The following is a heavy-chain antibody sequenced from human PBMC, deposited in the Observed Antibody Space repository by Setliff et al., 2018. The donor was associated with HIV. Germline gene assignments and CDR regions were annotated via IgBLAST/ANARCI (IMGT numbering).Heavy chain of an antibody. CDR3: ARAPRDGNNYGYQPYYFDY. CDR2: MNPNSGNT. D-gene: IGHD4-17*01. CDR1: GYTFTNYD. J-gene: IGHJ4*02. V-gene: IGHV1-8*03. Sequence: ASVKVSCKASGYTFTNYDINWLRQATGQGLEWMGWMNPNSGNTGYAQKFQGRVTITRNTSISTAYMELSSLRSEDTAVYYCARAPRDGNNYGYQPYYFDYWGQGTLVTVSS.